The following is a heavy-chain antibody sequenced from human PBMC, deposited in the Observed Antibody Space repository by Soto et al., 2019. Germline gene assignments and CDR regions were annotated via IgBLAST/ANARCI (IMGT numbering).Heavy chain of an antibody. J-gene: IGHJ4*02. CDR2: INPSGGST. CDR1: GYTFTSYY. V-gene: IGHV1-46*01. D-gene: IGHD6-19*01. Sequence: QVQLVQSGAEVKKPGASVKVSCKASGYTFTSYYMHWVRQAPGQGLEWMGIINPSGGSTSYAQKFQGRVTMTRDTSTSTVYRELSSLRSEDTAVYYCARSRIAVAGRDYWGQGTLVTGSS. CDR3: ARSRIAVAGRDY.